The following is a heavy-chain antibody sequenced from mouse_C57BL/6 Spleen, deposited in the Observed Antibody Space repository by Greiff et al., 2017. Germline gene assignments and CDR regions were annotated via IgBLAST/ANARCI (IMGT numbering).Heavy chain of an antibody. J-gene: IGHJ3*01. V-gene: IGHV1-52*01. D-gene: IGHD3-2*02. CDR3: ARGRGAQATPFAY. CDR2: IDPSDSET. CDR1: GYTFTSYW. Sequence: VQLQQPGAELVRPGSSVKLSCKASGYTFTSYWMHWVKQRPIQGLEWIGNIDPSDSETHYNQKFKDKATLTVDKSSSTAYMQLSSLTSEDSAVYYCARGRGAQATPFAYWGQGTLVTVSA.